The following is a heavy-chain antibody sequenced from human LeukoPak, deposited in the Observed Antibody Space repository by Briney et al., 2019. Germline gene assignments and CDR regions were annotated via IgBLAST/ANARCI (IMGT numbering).Heavy chain of an antibody. CDR2: ISGSGGST. Sequence: GGTLRLSCAAAGFTFSSYGMSWVRQAPGKGLEWASTISGSGGSTYYADSVKGRFTIPRDNSKNTLYLQMNSLRAEDTAVYYCANQANWGWGSAFDIWGQGTMVTVSS. V-gene: IGHV3-23*01. J-gene: IGHJ3*02. D-gene: IGHD7-27*01. CDR3: ANQANWGWGSAFDI. CDR1: GFTFSSYG.